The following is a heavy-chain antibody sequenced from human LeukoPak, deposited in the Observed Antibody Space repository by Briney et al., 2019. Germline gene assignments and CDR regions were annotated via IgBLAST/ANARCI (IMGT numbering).Heavy chain of an antibody. CDR1: GYSFTSYW. D-gene: IGHD1-7*01. CDR3: ARPETLTGTTLGY. J-gene: IGHJ4*02. Sequence: GESLKISCKGSGYSFTSYWIGWVRQMPGKGLEWMGIIYPGDSDTRYSPSFQGQVTISADKSISTAYLPWSSLKASHTAMYYCARPETLTGTTLGYWGQGTLVTVSS. V-gene: IGHV5-51*01. CDR2: IYPGDSDT.